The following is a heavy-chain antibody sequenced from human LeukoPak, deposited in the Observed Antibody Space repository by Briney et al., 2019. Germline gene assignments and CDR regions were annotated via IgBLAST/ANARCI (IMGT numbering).Heavy chain of an antibody. CDR3: AKDSMITFGGVIGY. CDR2: ISSSGGST. D-gene: IGHD3-16*02. Sequence: PGGSLRLSCAASGFTFSSYAMSWVRQAPGKGLEWVSAISSSGGSTYYADSVKGRFTISRDNSKNTLYLQMNSLRAEDTAVYYCAKDSMITFGGVIGYWGQGTLVTVSS. CDR1: GFTFSSYA. V-gene: IGHV3-23*01. J-gene: IGHJ4*02.